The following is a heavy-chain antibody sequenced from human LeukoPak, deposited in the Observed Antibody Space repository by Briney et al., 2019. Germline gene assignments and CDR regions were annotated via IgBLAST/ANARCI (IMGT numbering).Heavy chain of an antibody. J-gene: IGHJ4*02. V-gene: IGHV3-66*01. CDR2: IYSGGST. CDR3: ARDAARYYYDSSGYNGPGYFDY. D-gene: IGHD3-22*01. CDR1: GFTVSSNY. Sequence: GGSLRLSCAASGFTVSSNYMSWVRQAPGKGLEWVSVIYSGGSTYYADSVKGRFTISRDNSKNTLYLQMNSLRAEDTAVYYCARDAARYYYDSSGYNGPGYFDYWGQGTLVTVSS.